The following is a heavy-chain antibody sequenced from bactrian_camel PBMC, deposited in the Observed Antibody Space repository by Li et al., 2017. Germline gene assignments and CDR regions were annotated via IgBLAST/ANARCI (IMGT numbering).Heavy chain of an antibody. CDR1: GFGYSRAA. V-gene: IGHV3S53*01. CDR2: IDSFGRT. Sequence: QVQLVESGGGSVQAGGSLIVSCEGSGFGYSRAAMGWIRQAPGKEREGVAGIDSFGRTTYAPSVQGRFTITEDNALSAAHLYMTDLKPEDTAMYYCAADNFEYGGTWSLLATRYTWWGQGTQVTVS. D-gene: IGHD2*01. J-gene: IGHJ4*01. CDR3: AADNFEYGGTWSLLATRYTW.